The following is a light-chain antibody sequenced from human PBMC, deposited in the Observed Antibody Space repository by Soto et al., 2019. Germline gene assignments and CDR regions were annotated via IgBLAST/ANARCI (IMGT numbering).Light chain of an antibody. CDR3: QSYDPTLRTSL. Sequence: QSALTQPASVSGSPGQSITISCTGTSSDVGGYNYVSWYQQHPGKAPKLMIYEVSNRPSGVSNRFSGSKSGNTASLTISGLQAEDDADYYCQSYDPTLRTSLFGGGTQLTVL. CDR1: SSDVGGYNY. J-gene: IGLJ2*01. CDR2: EVS. V-gene: IGLV2-14*01.